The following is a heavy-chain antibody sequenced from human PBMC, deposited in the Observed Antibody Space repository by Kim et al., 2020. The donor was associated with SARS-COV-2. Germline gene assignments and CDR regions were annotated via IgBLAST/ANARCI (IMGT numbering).Heavy chain of an antibody. V-gene: IGHV1-3*01. D-gene: IGHD6-13*01. CDR3: ARDKAAAADAFDI. CDR2: INAGNGNT. Sequence: ASVKVSCKASGYTFTSYAMHWVRQAPGQRLEWMGWINAGNGNTKYSQKFQGRVTITRDTSASTAYMELSSLRSEDTAVYYCARDKAAAADAFDIWGQGTMVTVSS. J-gene: IGHJ3*02. CDR1: GYTFTSYA.